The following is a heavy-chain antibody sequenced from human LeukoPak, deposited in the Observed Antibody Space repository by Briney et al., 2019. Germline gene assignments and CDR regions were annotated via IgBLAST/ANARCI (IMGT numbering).Heavy chain of an antibody. J-gene: IGHJ4*02. V-gene: IGHV3-7*01. CDR1: GFTFSSYW. CDR3: GRDRDYYAIDY. CDR2: IGKDGNAK. Sequence: GGSLRLSCAASGFTFSSYWMGWVRQAPGKGLEWVANIGKDGNAKNYLDSVKGRFTISRDNAKNSLYLQMNSLRAEDTAVYYCGRDRDYYAIDYWGQGTLVTVSS. D-gene: IGHD3-22*01.